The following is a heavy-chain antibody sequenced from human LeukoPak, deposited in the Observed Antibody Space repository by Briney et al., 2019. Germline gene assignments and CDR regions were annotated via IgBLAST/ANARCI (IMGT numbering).Heavy chain of an antibody. Sequence: GGSLRPSCAASGFVFSSYTMNWVRQAPGKGLEWVSSVTGSSTYIYYADSVQGRFTISRDSGKNSLYLQMSSLSAEDTAVYYCAASTILRSPFDYWGQGTLVSVSS. CDR3: AASTILRSPFDY. CDR1: GFVFSSYT. V-gene: IGHV3-21*06. CDR2: VTGSSTYI. J-gene: IGHJ4*02. D-gene: IGHD3-3*01.